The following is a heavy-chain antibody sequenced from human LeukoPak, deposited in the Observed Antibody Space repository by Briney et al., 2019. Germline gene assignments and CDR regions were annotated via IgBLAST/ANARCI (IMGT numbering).Heavy chain of an antibody. CDR1: GGSFSGYY. D-gene: IGHD6-13*01. CDR3: ATKDVAAAGTLYYLDY. CDR2: INHSGST. V-gene: IGHV4-34*01. Sequence: PSETLSLTCAVYGGSFSGYYWSWIRQPPGKGLEWIGEINHSGSTNYNTSLKSRVTISVDTSKNQFSLKLSFVTAADTAVYYCATKDVAAAGTLYYLDYWGQGTVVTVSS. J-gene: IGHJ4*02.